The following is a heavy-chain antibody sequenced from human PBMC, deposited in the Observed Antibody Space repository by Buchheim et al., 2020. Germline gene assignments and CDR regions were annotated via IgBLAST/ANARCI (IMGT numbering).Heavy chain of an antibody. J-gene: IGHJ2*01. V-gene: IGHV4-39*02. CDR2: IYYSGST. Sequence: QLQLQESGPGLVKPSETLSLTCTVSGGSISSSSYYWGWIRQPPGKGLEWIGSIYYSGSTYYNPSLKSRVTISVDTSKNQFSLKLSSVTAADTAVYYCARDCIAAADNGYFDLWGRGTL. CDR3: ARDCIAAADNGYFDL. D-gene: IGHD6-13*01. CDR1: GGSISSSSYY.